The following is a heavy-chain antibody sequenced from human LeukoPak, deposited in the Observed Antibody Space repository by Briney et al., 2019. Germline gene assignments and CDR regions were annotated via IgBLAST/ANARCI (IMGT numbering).Heavy chain of an antibody. CDR1: GFTFISYA. CDR3: EKFYYEFWRSYPYYFDY. CDR2: ISGSAHTT. D-gene: IGHD3-3*01. V-gene: IGHV3-23*01. J-gene: IGHJ4*02. Sequence: GRSLRLSCAASGSASGFTFISYAMSWLRQAPGKGLEWVSAISGSAHTTYYADSVKGRFTISRDDSKNTLYLQMDSLRADDSSVYYCEKFYYEFWRSYPYYFDYWGQGTLVTVSS.